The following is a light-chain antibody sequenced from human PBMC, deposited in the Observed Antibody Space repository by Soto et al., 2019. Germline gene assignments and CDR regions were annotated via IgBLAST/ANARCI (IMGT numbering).Light chain of an antibody. V-gene: IGLV2-14*03. CDR3: SSYTSSSVV. Sequence: QSALTQPASVSGSPGQSITISCTGSSNDVGLYNYVSWYQQHPGKAPKLVISDVTNRPSGVSDRFSGSKSGNTAFLTISGLQAEDEADYYCSSYTSSSVVFGGGTKLTVL. CDR2: DVT. CDR1: SNDVGLYNY. J-gene: IGLJ2*01.